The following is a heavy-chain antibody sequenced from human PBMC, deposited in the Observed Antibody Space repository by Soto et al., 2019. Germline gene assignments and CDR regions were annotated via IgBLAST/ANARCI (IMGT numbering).Heavy chain of an antibody. Sequence: GGSLRLSCAASGFTFSTYAMSWVRQAPGKGLEWVSAISSGGGGTDYADSVKGRFTVSRDNPKNTLYLQMNSLRAADTAVYYCATRAVGASSDWGQGTLVTVSS. D-gene: IGHD1-26*01. V-gene: IGHV3-23*01. CDR1: GFTFSTYA. CDR2: ISSGGGGT. CDR3: ATRAVGASSD. J-gene: IGHJ4*02.